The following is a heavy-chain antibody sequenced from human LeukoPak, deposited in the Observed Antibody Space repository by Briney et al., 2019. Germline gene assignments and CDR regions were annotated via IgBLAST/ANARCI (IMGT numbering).Heavy chain of an antibody. CDR1: GGSNSSSSYY. D-gene: IGHD4-17*01. CDR2: IYYSGIT. Sequence: PSETLSLXCTVSGGSNSSSSYYWGWIRQPPGKGLEWIGSIYYSGITYYNPSLKSRVTISVDTSKNQFSLKLSSVTAADTAVYYCARRFAVTLGGPYGYFDLWGRGTLVTVSS. V-gene: IGHV4-39*01. CDR3: ARRFAVTLGGPYGYFDL. J-gene: IGHJ2*01.